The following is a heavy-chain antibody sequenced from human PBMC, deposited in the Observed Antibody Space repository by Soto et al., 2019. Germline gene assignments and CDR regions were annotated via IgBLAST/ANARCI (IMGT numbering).Heavy chain of an antibody. Sequence: PSETLSLTCTVSGGSISSGGYYWGWIRQHPGKGWEWIRYIYYSGSTYYNPSLKSRVTIPVDTSKNHFSLKLSSVTAAEKAVYYCAREVQGSGYYYYYYYGMDVWGQGTTVTVSS. D-gene: IGHD3-22*01. J-gene: IGHJ6*02. V-gene: IGHV4-31*03. CDR2: IYYSGST. CDR1: GGSISSGGYY. CDR3: AREVQGSGYYYYYYYGMDV.